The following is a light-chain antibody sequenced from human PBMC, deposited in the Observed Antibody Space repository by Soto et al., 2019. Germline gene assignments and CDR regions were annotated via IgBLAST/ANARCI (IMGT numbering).Light chain of an antibody. CDR1: HSNIGRNS. CDR3: AAWDDSLNGRV. Sequence: HSVLTQPPSASGTPGQRVTISCSGSHSNIGRNSVNWYRQLPGTAPKLLIFSNNQRPSGVPDRFSASSSRSGTSASLAIAGLRSDDEAYYFCAAWDDSLNGRVFGGGTKVTVL. J-gene: IGLJ2*01. CDR2: SNN. V-gene: IGLV1-44*01.